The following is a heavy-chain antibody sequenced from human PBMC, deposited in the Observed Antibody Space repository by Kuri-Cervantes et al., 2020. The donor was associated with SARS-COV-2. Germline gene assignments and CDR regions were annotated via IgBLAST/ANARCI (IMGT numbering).Heavy chain of an antibody. CDR2: IFLGDSDT. D-gene: IGHD1-1*01. CDR1: GSSFSTHW. V-gene: IGHV5-51*01. CDR3: ATRALSNYWLDP. Sequence: GESLKISCEYSGSSFSTHWIAWVRQMPGKGLEWMGIIFLGDSDTRYSPSFQGQVTISVDQFIKTAYLQWGSLKASDTAVYYCATRALSNYWLDPWGQGTLVTVSS. J-gene: IGHJ5*02.